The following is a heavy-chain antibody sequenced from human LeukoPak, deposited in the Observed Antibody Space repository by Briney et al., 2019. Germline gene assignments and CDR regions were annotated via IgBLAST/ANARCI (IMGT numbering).Heavy chain of an antibody. D-gene: IGHD1-26*01. CDR1: GYTFTSYG. J-gene: IGHJ4*02. V-gene: IGHV1-18*01. Sequence: ASVKVSCKASGYTFTSYGISWVRQAPGQGLEWMGWISAYNGNTNYAQKFQGRVTITADKSTSTAYMELSSLRSEDTAVYYCARDGGYGHFDYWGQGTLVTVSS. CDR2: ISAYNGNT. CDR3: ARDGGYGHFDY.